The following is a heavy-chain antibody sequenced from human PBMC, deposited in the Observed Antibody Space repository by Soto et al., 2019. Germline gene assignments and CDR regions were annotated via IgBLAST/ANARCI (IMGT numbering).Heavy chain of an antibody. V-gene: IGHV3-53*01. CDR2: LYTGTDT. D-gene: IGHD1-26*01. J-gene: IGHJ4*02. CDR3: ARSGYTGTYSGWFLDF. Sequence: HPGGSLRLSCAASGFTVSSTYLTWVRQAPGKGLEWVAILYTGTDTVYADSVKGRFTISRDSSKNTFYLKMNSLRAEETAMYFCARSGYTGTYSGWFLDFWGQGSLVTVSS. CDR1: GFTVSSTY.